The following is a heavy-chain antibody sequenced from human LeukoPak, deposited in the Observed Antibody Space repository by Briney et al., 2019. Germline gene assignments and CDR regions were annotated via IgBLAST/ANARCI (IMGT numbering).Heavy chain of an antibody. CDR1: GYSFTSYW. J-gene: IGHJ3*02. V-gene: IGHV5-51*01. Sequence: GESRKFSGKGLGYSFTSYWIGWVRQMHGKGLGWMGIIYAVDSDTRYSPSFQAQDTISADKSISTAYLQWSSLKASDTAMYYCARLRDDAFDIWGQGTMVTVSS. CDR2: IYAVDSDT. CDR3: ARLRDDAFDI.